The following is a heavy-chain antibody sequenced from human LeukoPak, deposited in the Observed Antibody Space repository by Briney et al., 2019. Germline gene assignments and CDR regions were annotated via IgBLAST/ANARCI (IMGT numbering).Heavy chain of an antibody. CDR1: GGSFSGYY. V-gene: IGHV4-34*01. Sequence: PSETLSLTCAVYGGSFSGYYWSWIRQPPGKGLEWIGEINHSGSTNYNPSLKSRVTISVDTSKNQFSLKLSSVTAADTAVYYCARVVVVPAAHYYMDVWGKGTTVTISS. D-gene: IGHD2-2*01. CDR2: INHSGST. J-gene: IGHJ6*03. CDR3: ARVVVVPAAHYYMDV.